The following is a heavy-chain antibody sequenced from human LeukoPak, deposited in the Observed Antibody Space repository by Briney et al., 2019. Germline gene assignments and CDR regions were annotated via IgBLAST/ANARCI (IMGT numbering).Heavy chain of an antibody. J-gene: IGHJ5*02. CDR3: ARDHRFTRNWFDP. CDR1: GYMFTNYA. V-gene: IGHV1-18*04. Sequence: ASVKVSCKASGYMFTNYAVSWVRQAPGQGLEWMGWISTFDGNTNYAQKLQDRVTMTTDTSTSTAYMELSSLRSEDTAVYYCARDHRFTRNWFDPWGQGTLVTVSS. D-gene: IGHD2-15*01. CDR2: ISTFDGNT.